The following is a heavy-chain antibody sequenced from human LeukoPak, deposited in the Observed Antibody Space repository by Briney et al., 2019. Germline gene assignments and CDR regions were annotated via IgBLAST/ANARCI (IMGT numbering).Heavy chain of an antibody. CDR2: ISWNSGSI. J-gene: IGHJ5*02. Sequence: PGGSLRLSCAASGFTFDDYAMHWVRQAPGKGLEWVSGISWNSGSIGYADSVKGRFTTSRDNAKNSLYLQMNSLRAEDTALYYCAKDSRGYYGSGSYYSPSLGDNWFDPWGQGTLVTVSS. V-gene: IGHV3-9*01. CDR3: AKDSRGYYGSGSYYSPSLGDNWFDP. D-gene: IGHD3-10*01. CDR1: GFTFDDYA.